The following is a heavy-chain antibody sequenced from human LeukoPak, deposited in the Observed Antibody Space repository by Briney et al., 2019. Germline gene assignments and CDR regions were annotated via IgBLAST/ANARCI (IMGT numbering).Heavy chain of an antibody. J-gene: IGHJ4*02. D-gene: IGHD5-24*01. CDR1: GDSVSTNSVA. CDR2: TSYRSKWYN. V-gene: IGHV6-1*01. Sequence: SQTLSLTCAISGDSVSTNSVAWNWIRQSPSRGLERLGRTSYRSKWYNDYAVSVQSQITITPDTSKNQFSLQLNSVTPEDTAVYYCAREAEITRFDYWGQGTLVTVSS. CDR3: AREAEITRFDY.